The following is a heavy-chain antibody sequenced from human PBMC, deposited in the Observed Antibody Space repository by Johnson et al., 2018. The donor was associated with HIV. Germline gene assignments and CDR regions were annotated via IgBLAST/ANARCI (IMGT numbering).Heavy chain of an antibody. CDR3: ASGGGYEADDAFDI. J-gene: IGHJ3*02. CDR2: IKQDGSEK. V-gene: IGHV3-7*01. D-gene: IGHD1-26*01. Sequence: VQLVESGGGVVQPGRSLRLSCAASGFTFSDYYMSWVRQAPGKGLEWVANIKQDGSEKYYVDSVKGRFTISRDNAKNSLYLQMNSLRAEDTAVYYCASGGGYEADDAFDIWGQGTMVTVSS. CDR1: GFTFSDYY.